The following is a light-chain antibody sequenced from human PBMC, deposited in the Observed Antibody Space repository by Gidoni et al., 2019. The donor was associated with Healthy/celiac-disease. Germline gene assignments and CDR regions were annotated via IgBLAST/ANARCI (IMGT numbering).Light chain of an antibody. V-gene: IGLV1-40*01. CDR2: GNS. J-gene: IGLJ3*02. CDR3: QSYDRSLSGWV. CDR1: SSHIGAGSA. Sequence: QTVLTPPPAVSGAPGPRVTISCTGRSSHIGAGSAVHWYQQLPGTAPKLPIYGNSHRPSGVPDRFSGSKSGTSASLAITVLQAEDEADYYCQSYDRSLSGWVFGGGTKLTVL.